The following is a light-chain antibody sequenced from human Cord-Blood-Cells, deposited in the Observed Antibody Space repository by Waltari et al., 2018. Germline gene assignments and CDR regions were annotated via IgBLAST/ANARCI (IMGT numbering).Light chain of an antibody. CDR1: SSNIGSNT. Sequence: QSVLTQPPSASGTPGQRVTISCSGSSSNIGSNTVNWYQQLPGTAPNLLIYSNNQRPSGVPDRVSGSKSGTSASLAISGLQSEDEADYYCAAWDDSLNGHWVFGGGTKLTVL. CDR3: AAWDDSLNGHWV. J-gene: IGLJ3*02. CDR2: SNN. V-gene: IGLV1-44*01.